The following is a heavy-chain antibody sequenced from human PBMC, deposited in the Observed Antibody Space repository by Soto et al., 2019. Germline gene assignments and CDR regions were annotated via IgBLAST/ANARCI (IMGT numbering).Heavy chain of an antibody. CDR3: ARDGSNWNYALDY. CDR2: ISYDGSNK. D-gene: IGHD1-7*01. J-gene: IGHJ4*02. CDR1: GFTCSSYA. V-gene: IGHV3-30-3*01. Sequence: QVQLVESGGGVVQPGRSLRLSCAASGFTCSSYAMHWVRQAPGKGLEWVAVISYDGSNKYYADSVKGRFTISRDNSYNTLYLQMNSLRSEDTAVYYCARDGSNWNYALDYWGQGTLVTVSS.